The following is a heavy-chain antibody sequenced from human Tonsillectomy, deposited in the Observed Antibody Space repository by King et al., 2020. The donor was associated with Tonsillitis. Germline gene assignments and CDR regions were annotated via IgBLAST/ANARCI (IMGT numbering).Heavy chain of an antibody. Sequence: QLQESGPGLVKPSQTLSLTCTVSGGSISSGSYYWGWIRQPAGKGLEWIGRIYTSGSTNYNPSLKSRVTISVDTSKNQFSLKLGSVTAADTAVYYCARSRGSYYGACFDYWGQGTLVTVSS. D-gene: IGHD1-26*01. V-gene: IGHV4-61*02. CDR2: IYTSGST. CDR1: GGSISSGSYY. CDR3: ARSRGSYYGACFDY. J-gene: IGHJ4*02.